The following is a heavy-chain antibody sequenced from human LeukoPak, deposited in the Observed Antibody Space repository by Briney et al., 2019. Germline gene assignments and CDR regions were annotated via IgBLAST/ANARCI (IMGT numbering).Heavy chain of an antibody. V-gene: IGHV3-30*02. J-gene: IGHJ4*02. CDR1: GFTFSSYG. Sequence: GGSLRLSCAASGFTFSSYGMHWVRQAPGKGLEWVAFIRYDGSNKYYADSVKGRFTISRDNSKNTLYLQMNSLRAEDTAVHYCAKASVLRCRRYYFDYWGQGTLVTVSS. CDR2: IRYDGSNK. CDR3: AKASVLRCRRYYFDY. D-gene: IGHD3-3*01.